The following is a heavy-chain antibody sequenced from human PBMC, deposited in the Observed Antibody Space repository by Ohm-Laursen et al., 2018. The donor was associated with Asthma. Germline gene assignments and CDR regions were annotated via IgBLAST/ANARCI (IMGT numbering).Heavy chain of an antibody. CDR1: GFTFSSYA. CDR3: AKDNSFGGVIATWLDS. CDR2: ISGSGGST. V-gene: IGHV3-23*01. J-gene: IGHJ4*02. Sequence: SLRLSCAASGFTFSSYAMSWVRQAPGKGLEWVSAISGSGGSTSYVGSVKGRFTISRDNSKNTLYLQMNSLRAEDTALYYCAKDNSFGGVIATWLDSWGQGTLVTVSS. D-gene: IGHD3-16*02.